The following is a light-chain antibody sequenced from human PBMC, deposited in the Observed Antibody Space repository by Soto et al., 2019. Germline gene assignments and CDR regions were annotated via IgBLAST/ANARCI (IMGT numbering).Light chain of an antibody. V-gene: IGLV1-40*01. CDR3: QSYDSSLSAFYV. CDR1: SSNIGAGYD. Sequence: QSVLTQPPSVSGAPGQRVTISCTGSSSNIGAGYDVHWYQQLPGTAPKLLIYGNSNRPSGVPDRFSGSKSGTSASLAITGLQAEDEADYYSQSYDSSLSAFYVFGTGTKVTVL. CDR2: GNS. J-gene: IGLJ1*01.